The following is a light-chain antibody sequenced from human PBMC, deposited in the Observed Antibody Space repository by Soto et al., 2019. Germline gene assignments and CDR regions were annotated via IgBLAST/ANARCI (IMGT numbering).Light chain of an antibody. CDR2: DVS. Sequence: QSPLTQPRSVSGSPGQSVTISCTGTSSDVGAYNYVSWYQQHPGKVPKLMIYDVSRRPSGVPDRFSGSKSGNTASLTISGLQADDEADYYCCSYAGSYTLVFGGGTKVTVL. J-gene: IGLJ3*02. CDR3: CSYAGSYTLV. V-gene: IGLV2-11*01. CDR1: SSDVGAYNY.